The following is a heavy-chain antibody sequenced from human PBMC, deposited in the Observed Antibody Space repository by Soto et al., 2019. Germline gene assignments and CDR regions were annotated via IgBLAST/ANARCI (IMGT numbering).Heavy chain of an antibody. V-gene: IGHV1-69*13. J-gene: IGHJ6*02. CDR2: IIPIFGTA. Sequence: SVKVSCKASGGTLSSYAISWLRQAPGQGLEWMGGIIPIFGTANYAQKFQGRVTITADESTSTAYMELSSLRSEDTAVYYCARDQDGQQGSFAFYYYGMDVWGQGTTVTVSS. CDR1: GGTLSSYA. CDR3: ARDQDGQQGSFAFYYYGMDV. D-gene: IGHD6-13*01.